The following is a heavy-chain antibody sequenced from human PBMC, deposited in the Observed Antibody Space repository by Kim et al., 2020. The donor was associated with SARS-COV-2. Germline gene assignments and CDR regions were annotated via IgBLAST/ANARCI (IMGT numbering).Heavy chain of an antibody. CDR3: TRDVGHGHFDY. CDR2: IRQDGGVR. D-gene: IGHD2-8*01. Sequence: WGSLRLSCEASGFSFSGHWMSWVRQAPGRGLEWVANIRQDGGVRNYLDSVEGRFTISRVNTGNSLFLQMNSLRADDTAVYYCTRDVGHGHFDYWGRGTLVTISS. V-gene: IGHV3-7*01. J-gene: IGHJ4*02. CDR1: GFSFSGHW.